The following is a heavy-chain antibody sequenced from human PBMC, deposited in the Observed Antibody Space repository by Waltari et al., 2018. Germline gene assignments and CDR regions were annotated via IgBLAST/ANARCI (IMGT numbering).Heavy chain of an antibody. J-gene: IGHJ5*02. V-gene: IGHV4-34*01. Sequence: QVQLQQWGAGLLKPSETLSLTCAVYGGSFSGYYWSWIRQPPGKGLEWIGEINHSGRTNNNPSLKSRVTISVDTSKNQFALKLSSVTAADTAVYYCARGRPVYSSSWYWFDPWGQGTLVTVSS. CDR1: GGSFSGYY. CDR3: ARGRPVYSSSWYWFDP. D-gene: IGHD6-13*01. CDR2: INHSGRT.